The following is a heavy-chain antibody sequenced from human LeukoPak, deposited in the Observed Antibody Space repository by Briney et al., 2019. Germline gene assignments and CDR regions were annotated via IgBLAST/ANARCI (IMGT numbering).Heavy chain of an antibody. Sequence: GGSLRLSCAASGFTFSSYAMSWVRQAPGKGLEWVSAISGSGGSTYYADSVKGRFTISRDNSKNTLYLQMSSLRAEDTAVYYCAKASTAMVTFSFDYWGQGTLVTVSS. J-gene: IGHJ4*02. D-gene: IGHD5-18*01. CDR3: AKASTAMVTFSFDY. CDR2: ISGSGGST. CDR1: GFTFSSYA. V-gene: IGHV3-23*01.